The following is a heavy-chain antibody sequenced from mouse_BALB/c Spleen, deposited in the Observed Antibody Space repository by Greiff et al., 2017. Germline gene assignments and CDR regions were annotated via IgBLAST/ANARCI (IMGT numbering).Heavy chain of an antibody. Sequence: EVKLVESGPGLVKPSQSLSLTCSVTGYSITSGYYWNWIRQFPGNKLEWMGYISYDGSNNYNPSLKNRISITRDTSKNQFFLKLNSVTTEDTATYYCARAVYYGNYYPMDYWGQGTSVTVSS. CDR1: GYSITSGYY. CDR3: ARAVYYGNYYPMDY. CDR2: ISYDGSN. V-gene: IGHV3-6*02. D-gene: IGHD2-1*01. J-gene: IGHJ4*01.